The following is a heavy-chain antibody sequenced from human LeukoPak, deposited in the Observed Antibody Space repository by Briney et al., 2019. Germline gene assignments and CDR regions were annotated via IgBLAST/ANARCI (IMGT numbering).Heavy chain of an antibody. D-gene: IGHD3-3*01. J-gene: IGHJ1*01. CDR1: GYTFTGYY. CDR2: MNPNSGNT. CDR3: ARASTIFGRAEYFQH. Sequence: ASVKVSCKASGYTFTGYYMHWVRQATGQGLEWMGWMNPNSGNTGYAQKFQGRVTMTRNTSISTAYMELSSLRSEDTAVYYCARASTIFGRAEYFQHWGQGTLVTVSS. V-gene: IGHV1-8*02.